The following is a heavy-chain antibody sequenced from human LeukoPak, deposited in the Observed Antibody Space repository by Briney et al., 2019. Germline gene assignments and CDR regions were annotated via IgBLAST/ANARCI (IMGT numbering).Heavy chain of an antibody. CDR1: GGPVSSGDYY. Sequence: SETLSLTCTVSGGPVSSGDYYWTWIRQPAGKGLEWIGRIYTSGSTSYSPSLKSRVTISLDTSKNQFSLRLSSVTAADTAVYYCARGGELLNYLGQGTLVTVSS. D-gene: IGHD1-7*01. CDR2: IYTSGST. V-gene: IGHV4-61*02. J-gene: IGHJ4*02. CDR3: ARGGELLNY.